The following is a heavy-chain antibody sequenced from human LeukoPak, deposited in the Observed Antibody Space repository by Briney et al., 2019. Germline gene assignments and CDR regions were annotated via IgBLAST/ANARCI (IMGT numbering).Heavy chain of an antibody. J-gene: IGHJ4*02. CDR2: LSYDGSNR. CDR3: ANGDCSDNNCYYFDY. D-gene: IGHD2-2*01. V-gene: IGHV3-30*18. Sequence: PGRSLRLSCAASGFTFSSFGMHWVRQAPGKGLEWVAVLSYDGSNRYYADSVRGRFTISRDNSKNTLYLQMNSLRAEDTAVYYCANGDCSDNNCYYFDYWGQGTLVTVSS. CDR1: GFTFSSFG.